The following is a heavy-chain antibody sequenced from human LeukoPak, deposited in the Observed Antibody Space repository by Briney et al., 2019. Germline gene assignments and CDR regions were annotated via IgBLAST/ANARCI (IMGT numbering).Heavy chain of an antibody. V-gene: IGHV3-48*03. CDR2: ISSSGSTI. Sequence: GGSLRLSCAASGFTFSSYEMNWVRQAPGKGLEWVSYISSSGSTIYYADSVKGRFTISRDNAKNSLYLQMNSLRAEDTAVYYCARDRSSSWYVIWFDPWGQGTLVTVSS. J-gene: IGHJ5*02. CDR3: ARDRSSSWYVIWFDP. D-gene: IGHD6-13*01. CDR1: GFTFSSYE.